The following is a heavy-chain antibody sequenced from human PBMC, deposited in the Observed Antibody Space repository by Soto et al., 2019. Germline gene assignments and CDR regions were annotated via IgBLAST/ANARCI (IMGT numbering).Heavy chain of an antibody. CDR3: ARAPKVSGSSQTRPDF. V-gene: IGHV4-34*01. Sequence: SETLSLTCSIYSGSFIGYYWSWIRQPPGKGLEWIGEISQSGNTNYSPSLKSRVSISIDTSKKQFSLNPASVSAADTAVYYCARAPKVSGSSQTRPDFWGQGTLVTVSS. D-gene: IGHD6-6*01. J-gene: IGHJ4*02. CDR1: SGSFIGYY. CDR2: ISQSGNT.